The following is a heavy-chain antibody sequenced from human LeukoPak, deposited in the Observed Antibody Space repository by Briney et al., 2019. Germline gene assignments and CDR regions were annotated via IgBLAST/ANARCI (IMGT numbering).Heavy chain of an antibody. J-gene: IGHJ3*02. CDR3: AKCQFSYGSDAFDI. D-gene: IGHD5-18*01. CDR1: GFTFSNAW. Sequence: GGSLRLSCAASGFTFSNAWMSWVRQAPGKGLEWVGRIKSKTDGGTTDYAVPVKGRFTISRDDSKNTLYLQMNSLKTEDTAVYYCAKCQFSYGSDAFDIWGQGTMVTVSS. CDR2: IKSKTDGGTT. V-gene: IGHV3-15*01.